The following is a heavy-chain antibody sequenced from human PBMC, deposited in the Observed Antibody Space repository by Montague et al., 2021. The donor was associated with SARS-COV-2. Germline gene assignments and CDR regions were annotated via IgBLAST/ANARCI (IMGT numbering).Heavy chain of an antibody. CDR3: ARGGGSGYRYYFDY. Sequence: SETLSLTCTVSGDSISSYYWNWIRQPPGKRLEWIGYIYYSGRTNYNPSLKSRVTISVDTSKNQFSLKLSSVTAADTAVYYCARGGGSGYRYYFDYWGQGSLVTVSS. D-gene: IGHD3-22*01. CDR1: GDSISSYY. V-gene: IGHV4-59*01. J-gene: IGHJ4*02. CDR2: IYYSGRT.